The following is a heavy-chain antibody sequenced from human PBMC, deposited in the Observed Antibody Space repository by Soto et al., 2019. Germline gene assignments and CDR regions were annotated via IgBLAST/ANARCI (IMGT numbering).Heavy chain of an antibody. Sequence: SETLSLTCTVSGGSISSSSYYWGWIRQPPGKGLEWIGSIYYSASTYYNPSLKSRVTIYVDTSKNQFSLKLSSVTAADTAVYYCAREGGVQQPDLLNWFDPWGQGTLVTVSS. CDR3: AREGGVQQPDLLNWFDP. CDR2: IYYSAST. V-gene: IGHV4-39*02. J-gene: IGHJ5*02. D-gene: IGHD6-13*01. CDR1: GGSISSSSYY.